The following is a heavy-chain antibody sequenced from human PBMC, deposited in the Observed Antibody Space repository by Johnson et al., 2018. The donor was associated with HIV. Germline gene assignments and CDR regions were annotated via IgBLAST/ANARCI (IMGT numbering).Heavy chain of an antibody. D-gene: IGHD3-3*01. CDR2: ISWNSGSI. CDR3: AKEGGTYYDFWSGYWGFDI. J-gene: IGHJ3*02. CDR1: GFTFDDYA. Sequence: VQLVESGGGLVQPGRSLRLSCAASGFTFDDYAMHWVRQAPGKGLEWVSGISWNSGSIGYADSVKGRFTISRDNAKNSLYLQMNSLRAEDTALYYCAKEGGTYYDFWSGYWGFDIWGQGTMVTVSS. V-gene: IGHV3-9*01.